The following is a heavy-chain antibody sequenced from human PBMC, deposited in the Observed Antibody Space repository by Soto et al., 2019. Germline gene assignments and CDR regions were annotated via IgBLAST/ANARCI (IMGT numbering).Heavy chain of an antibody. CDR3: AKVTTYGGPYYFDY. CDR1: GFTFTSYA. V-gene: IGHV3-23*01. Sequence: EVQLLESGGGLVQHGRSLRLSCAASGFTFTSYAMSWVRQAPGKGLKWVSTVSGSSAGTYYADSVEGRFTISRDNSKTTLYLQMNSLRAEDTAVYSCAKVTTYGGPYYFDYWGQEPLVTVSS. J-gene: IGHJ4*02. CDR2: VSGSSAGT. D-gene: IGHD3-10*01.